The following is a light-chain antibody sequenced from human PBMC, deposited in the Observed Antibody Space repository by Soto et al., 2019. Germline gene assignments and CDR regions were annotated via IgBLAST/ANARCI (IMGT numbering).Light chain of an antibody. CDR1: SSNIGAGFD. V-gene: IGLV1-40*01. CDR2: AST. CDR3: GSYTTSSNYV. J-gene: IGLJ1*01. Sequence: QSALTQPPSVSGAPGQRVTISCSGNSSNIGAGFDVHWYQQLPGAAPKLLIYASTNRPSGVPDRFSGSKSDTSASLAITGLRAEDEADYYCGSYTTSSNYVFGTGTKLTVL.